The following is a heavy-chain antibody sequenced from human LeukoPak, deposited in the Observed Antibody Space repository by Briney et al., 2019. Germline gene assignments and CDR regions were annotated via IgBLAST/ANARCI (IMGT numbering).Heavy chain of an antibody. CDR3: ARHRHGSGSYYNSLNWFDP. CDR1: GYSFTSYW. CDR2: IYPGDSDT. J-gene: IGHJ5*02. V-gene: IGHV5-51*01. D-gene: IGHD3-10*01. Sequence: GESLKISCKGSGYSFTSYWIGWVRQMPGKGLEWMGIIYPGDSDTRYSPSFQGQVTISADKSISTAYLQWSSLKASDTAMYYCARHRHGSGSYYNSLNWFDPWGQGTLVTVSS.